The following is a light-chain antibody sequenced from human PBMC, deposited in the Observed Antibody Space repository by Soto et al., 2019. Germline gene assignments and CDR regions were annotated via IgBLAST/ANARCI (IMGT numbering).Light chain of an antibody. CDR3: LQDYNYPRT. J-gene: IGKJ1*01. CDR2: AAS. Sequence: DIQVTQSPSSLSASVADRVTITCRTSQRISSYLNWFQQKPGKAPKLLIYAASTLQSGVPSRFSGSGSGTHFTLTISSLQPEDFATYYCLQDYNYPRTFGQGTKVDIK. CDR1: QRISSY. V-gene: IGKV1-39*01.